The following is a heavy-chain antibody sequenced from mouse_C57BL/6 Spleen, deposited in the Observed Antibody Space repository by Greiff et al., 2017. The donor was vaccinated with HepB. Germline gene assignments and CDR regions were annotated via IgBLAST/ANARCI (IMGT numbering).Heavy chain of an antibody. V-gene: IGHV1-52*01. CDR1: GYTFTSYW. D-gene: IGHD2-2*01. J-gene: IGHJ4*01. Sequence: QVQLQQPGAELVRPGSSVKLSCKASGYTFTSYWMHWVKQRPIQGLEWIGNIDPSDSETHYNQKFKDKATLTVDKSSSAAYMQLSSLTSEDSAVYYCARGYGYDGYYYAMDYWGQGTSVTVSS. CDR2: IDPSDSET. CDR3: ARGYGYDGYYYAMDY.